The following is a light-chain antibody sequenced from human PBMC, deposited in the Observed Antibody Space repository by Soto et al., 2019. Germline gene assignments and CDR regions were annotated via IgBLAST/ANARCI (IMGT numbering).Light chain of an antibody. CDR1: QSVGGTF. V-gene: IGKV3-20*01. CDR2: GAS. Sequence: EIVLTQSPGTLSLSPGEGATLSCRASQSVGGTFLAWYQQKGGQAPRLLIHGASNRATGIPDRFSGSGSGTDFTLTISSLEPDDFAVYYCQQYGGSPRTFGQGTKVEVK. J-gene: IGKJ1*01. CDR3: QQYGGSPRT.